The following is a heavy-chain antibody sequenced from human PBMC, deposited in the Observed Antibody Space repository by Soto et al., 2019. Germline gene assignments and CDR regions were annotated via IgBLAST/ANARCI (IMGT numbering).Heavy chain of an antibody. CDR3: DCYYDSSGTNHAFDI. Sequence: PSETLSLTCTVSGGSISSSSYYWGWTRQPPGKGLEWIGSIYYSGSTYYNPSLKSRVTISVDTSKNQFSLKLSSVTAADTAVYYCDCYYDSSGTNHAFDIWGQGTMVTVSS. J-gene: IGHJ3*02. D-gene: IGHD3-22*01. CDR1: GGSISSSSYY. V-gene: IGHV4-39*01. CDR2: IYYSGST.